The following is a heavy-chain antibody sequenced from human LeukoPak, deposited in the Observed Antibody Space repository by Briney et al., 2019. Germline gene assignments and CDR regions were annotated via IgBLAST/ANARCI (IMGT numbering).Heavy chain of an antibody. CDR3: ARLYSSGWYVAATERFYYFDY. Sequence: PSETLSLTCTVSGGSISSSSYYWGWIRQPPGKGLEWIGSIYYSGSTYYNPSLKSRVTISVDTSKNQFSLKLSSVTAADTAVYYCARLYSSGWYVAATERFYYFDYWGQGTLVTVSS. V-gene: IGHV4-39*07. CDR2: IYYSGST. D-gene: IGHD6-19*01. CDR1: GGSISSSSYY. J-gene: IGHJ4*02.